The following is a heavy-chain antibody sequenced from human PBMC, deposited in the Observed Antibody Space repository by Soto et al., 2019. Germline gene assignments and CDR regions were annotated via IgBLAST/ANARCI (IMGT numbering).Heavy chain of an antibody. V-gene: IGHV3-48*03. Sequence: GGSLRLSCAASGLTFSTYEMNGVRQAPGKGLEWVPYIRGGGSPILYADSVEGRFTISRDNAKNSLYLQMNSLRAEDTAIYYCASKIFGTTYFDYWGQGALVTVSS. D-gene: IGHD1-7*01. CDR2: IRGGGSPI. CDR3: ASKIFGTTYFDY. J-gene: IGHJ4*02. CDR1: GLTFSTYE.